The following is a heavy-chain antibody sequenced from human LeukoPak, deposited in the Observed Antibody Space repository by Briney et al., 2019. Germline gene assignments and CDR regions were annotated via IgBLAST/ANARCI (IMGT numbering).Heavy chain of an antibody. CDR2: IFYTGST. J-gene: IGHJ4*02. Sequence: SQTLSLTCTVSGGSISGGSYYWSWIRQPPGKGLEWIGYIFYTGSTNYNPSLQSRVTMLLDTSKNQFSLKLNSVSAADTAVYYCTRVVKHGYPGYWGPGTLVNV. CDR1: GGSISGGSYY. D-gene: IGHD5-18*01. CDR3: TRVVKHGYPGY. V-gene: IGHV4-61*01.